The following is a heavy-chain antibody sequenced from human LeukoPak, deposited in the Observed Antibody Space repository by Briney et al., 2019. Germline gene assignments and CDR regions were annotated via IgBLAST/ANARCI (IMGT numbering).Heavy chain of an antibody. CDR3: AREKAVAEYYDSSGSGAFDI. CDR2: IIPIFGTA. Sequence: SVKVSCKASGYTFTSFDMNWVRQAPGQGLEWMGGIIPIFGTANYAQKFQGRVTITADKSTSTAYMELSSLRSEDTAVYYCAREKAVAEYYDSSGSGAFDIWGQGTMVTVSS. CDR1: GYTFTSFD. J-gene: IGHJ3*02. D-gene: IGHD3-22*01. V-gene: IGHV1-69*06.